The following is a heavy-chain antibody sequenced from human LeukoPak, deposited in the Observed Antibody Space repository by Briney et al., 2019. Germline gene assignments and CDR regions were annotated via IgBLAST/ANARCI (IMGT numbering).Heavy chain of an antibody. J-gene: IGHJ4*02. CDR3: ARARVLRFLEWSPPADY. CDR2: INAGDGNT. CDR1: GYTLTSYA. Sequence: ASVKVSCKASGYTLTSYAMHWVRQAPGQRLEWMGWINAGDGNTKYSQKFQGRVTITRDTSASTAYMELSSLRSEDTAVYYCARARVLRFLEWSPPADYWGQGTLVTVSS. D-gene: IGHD3-3*01. V-gene: IGHV1-3*01.